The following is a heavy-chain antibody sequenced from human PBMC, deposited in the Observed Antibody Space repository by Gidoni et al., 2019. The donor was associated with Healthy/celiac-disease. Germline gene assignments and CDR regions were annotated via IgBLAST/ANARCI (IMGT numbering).Heavy chain of an antibody. CDR3: AKDPSSQYDSDYFDY. CDR1: GFTFSSSA. J-gene: IGHJ4*02. D-gene: IGHD1-1*01. Sequence: EVQLLESGGGLVQPGGSLRLSCADSGFTFSSSAMSWFRQAPGKGLECVSAISGSGGSTYYADSVKGRFTISRDNSKNTLYLQMNSLRAEDTAVYYCAKDPSSQYDSDYFDYWGQGTLVTVSS. V-gene: IGHV3-23*01. CDR2: ISGSGGST.